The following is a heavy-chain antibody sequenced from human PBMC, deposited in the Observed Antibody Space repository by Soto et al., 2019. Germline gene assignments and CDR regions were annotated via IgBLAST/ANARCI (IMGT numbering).Heavy chain of an antibody. D-gene: IGHD7-27*01. CDR1: GYSFTSYW. V-gene: IGHV5-51*01. Sequence: GESLKISCKGSGYSFTSYWIGWVRQMPGKGLEWMGIIYPGDSDTRYSPSFQGQVTISADKSISTAYLQWSSLKASDTAVYYCARAPPPYWGNFDYWGQGILVTVSS. CDR3: ARAPPPYWGNFDY. J-gene: IGHJ4*02. CDR2: IYPGDSDT.